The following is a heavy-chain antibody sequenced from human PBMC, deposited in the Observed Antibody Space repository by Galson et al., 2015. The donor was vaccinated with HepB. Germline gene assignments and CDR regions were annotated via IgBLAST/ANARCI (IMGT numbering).Heavy chain of an antibody. CDR1: GFTFSNYA. J-gene: IGHJ3*02. CDR3: AKDLIGRNLWEYYYDTSDYYFPGAFDI. Sequence: SLRLSCAASGFTFSNYAMSWVRQAPGKGLEWVSVISGSGGTTYYADSVKGRFTISIDNSKNTLYLQMNSLRAEDTAVYYCAKDLIGRNLWEYYYDTSDYYFPGAFDIWGQGTMVTVSS. CDR2: ISGSGGTT. V-gene: IGHV3-23*01. D-gene: IGHD3-22*01.